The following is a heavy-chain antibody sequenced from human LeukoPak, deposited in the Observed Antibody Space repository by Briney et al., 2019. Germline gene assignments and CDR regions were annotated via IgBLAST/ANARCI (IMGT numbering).Heavy chain of an antibody. CDR1: GFTFSSYW. D-gene: IGHD4-17*01. Sequence: GGSLRLSCAASGFTFSSYWMSWVRQAPGKGLEWVANIKQDGSEKYYMDSVKGRFTISRDNAKNSLYLQMNSLRAEDTAVYYCARDRAYMTTVTPFEYWGQGTLVTVSS. J-gene: IGHJ4*02. CDR3: ARDRAYMTTVTPFEY. V-gene: IGHV3-7*03. CDR2: IKQDGSEK.